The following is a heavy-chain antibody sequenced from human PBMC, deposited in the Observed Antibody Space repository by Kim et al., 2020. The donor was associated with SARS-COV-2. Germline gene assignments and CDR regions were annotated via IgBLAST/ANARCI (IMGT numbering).Heavy chain of an antibody. CDR3: ARDHPLLLWFGELDY. D-gene: IGHD3-10*01. V-gene: IGHV3-33*01. CDR1: GFTFSSYG. Sequence: GGSLRLSCAASGFTFSSYGMHWVRQAPGKGLEWVAVIWYDGSNKYYADSVKGRFTISRDNSKNTLYLQMNSLRAEDTAVYYCARDHPLLLWFGELDYWGQGTLVTVSS. J-gene: IGHJ4*02. CDR2: IWYDGSNK.